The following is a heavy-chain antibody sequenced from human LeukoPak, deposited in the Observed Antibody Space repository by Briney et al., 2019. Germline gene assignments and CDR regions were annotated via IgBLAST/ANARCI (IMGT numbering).Heavy chain of an antibody. Sequence: ASVKVSCTASGYTFTIYYMHWVRQAPGQGLEWMGIINPSGGSTSYAQKFQGRVTMTRDTSTSTVYMELSSLRSDDTAVYYCARDDRIAVGDYGMDVWGQGTTVTVSS. CDR1: GYTFTIYY. V-gene: IGHV1-46*01. CDR2: INPSGGST. CDR3: ARDDRIAVGDYGMDV. D-gene: IGHD6-19*01. J-gene: IGHJ6*02.